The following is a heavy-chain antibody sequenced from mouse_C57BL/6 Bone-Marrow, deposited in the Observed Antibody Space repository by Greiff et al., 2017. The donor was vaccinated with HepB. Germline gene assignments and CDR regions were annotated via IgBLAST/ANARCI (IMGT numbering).Heavy chain of an antibody. CDR1: GFSLTSYG. CDR2: IWSGGST. D-gene: IGHD1-1*01. J-gene: IGHJ4*01. CDR3: AKLLRHYYAMDY. Sequence: QVHVKQSGPGLVQPSQSLSITCTVSGFSLTSYGVHWVRQPPGKGLEWLGVIWSGGSTDYNAAFISRLSISKDNSKSQVFFKMNSLQADDTAIYYCAKLLRHYYAMDYWGQGTSVTVSS. V-gene: IGHV2-4*01.